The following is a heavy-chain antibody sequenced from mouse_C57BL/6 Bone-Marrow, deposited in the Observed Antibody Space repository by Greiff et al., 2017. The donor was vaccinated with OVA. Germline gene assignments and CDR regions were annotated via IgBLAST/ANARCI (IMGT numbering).Heavy chain of an antibody. D-gene: IGHD2-3*01. V-gene: IGHV1-74*01. CDR2: IHPSDSDT. J-gene: IGHJ1*03. CDR1: GYTFTSYW. CDR3: AREGWLLRCWYFDV. Sequence: QVQLQQPGAELVKPGASVKVSCKASGYTFTSYWMHWVKQRPGQGLEWIGRIHPSDSDTNYNQKFKGKATLTVDKSSSTAYMELRSLTSEDSAVYYCAREGWLLRCWYFDVSGTGTTVTVSS.